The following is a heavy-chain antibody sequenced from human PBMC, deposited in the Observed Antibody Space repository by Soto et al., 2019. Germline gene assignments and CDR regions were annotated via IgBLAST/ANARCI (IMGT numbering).Heavy chain of an antibody. D-gene: IGHD5-18*01. J-gene: IGHJ6*02. V-gene: IGHV3-23*01. CDR2: IIGSGDTK. CDR3: ANHGGYSFGPGDYYGMDI. CDR1: GFTFSNFA. Sequence: EVRLLESGGGLIQPGGSLRLSCAASGFTFSNFAMNWVRQAPGKGLEWVSGIIGSGDTKYYADSVKGRFTISRDKSKTTLYLQMNSMRAEDTAIYYCANHGGYSFGPGDYYGMDIWGQGTTVTVSS.